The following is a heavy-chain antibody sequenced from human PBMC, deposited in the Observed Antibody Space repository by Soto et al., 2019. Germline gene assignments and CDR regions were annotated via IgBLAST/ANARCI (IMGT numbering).Heavy chain of an antibody. CDR2: LSFDGTSK. D-gene: IGHD2-2*01. J-gene: IGHJ4*02. Sequence: ESGGGVVQPGRSLRLSCAASGFTFSNYDMHWVRQAPGEGLEWVAVLSFDGTSKNYADSVKGRFTISRDNSKNTLFLQMNSLRTEDTAVYFCAKDFYTVRVPAAPRPHYFDFWGPGTLVTVSS. V-gene: IGHV3-30*18. CDR1: GFTFSNYD. CDR3: AKDFYTVRVPAAPRPHYFDF.